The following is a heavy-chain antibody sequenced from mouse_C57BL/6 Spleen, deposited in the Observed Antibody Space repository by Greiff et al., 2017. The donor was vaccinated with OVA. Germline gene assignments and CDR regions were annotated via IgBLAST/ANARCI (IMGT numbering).Heavy chain of an antibody. CDR3: ARGTGYFDY. CDR2: ISYDGSN. Sequence: VQLKESGPGLVKPSQSLSLTCSVTGYSITSGYYWNWIRQFPGNKLEWMGYISYDGSNNYNPSLKNRISITRDTSKNQFFLKLNSVTTEDTATYYCARGTGYFDYWGQGTTLTVSS. J-gene: IGHJ2*01. V-gene: IGHV3-6*01. CDR1: GYSITSGYY.